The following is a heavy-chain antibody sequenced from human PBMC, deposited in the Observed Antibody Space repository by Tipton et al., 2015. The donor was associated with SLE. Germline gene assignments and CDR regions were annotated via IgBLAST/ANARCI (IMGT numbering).Heavy chain of an antibody. Sequence: SLRLSCAASGFTFSSFAMHWVRQTPGKGLEWVALIRYDGSNKYYADSVKGRFTISRDNSKNTLYLQMNSLRAEDTAVYYCAKAASTYYYYYYGMDVWGQGTTVTVSS. V-gene: IGHV3-30*02. CDR2: IRYDGSNK. J-gene: IGHJ6*02. CDR1: GFTFSSFA. CDR3: AKAASTYYYYYYGMDV.